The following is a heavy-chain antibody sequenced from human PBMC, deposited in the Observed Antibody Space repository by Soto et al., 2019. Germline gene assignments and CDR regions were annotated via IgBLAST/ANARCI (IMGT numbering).Heavy chain of an antibody. Sequence: SVKVSCKASGGTFSSYAISWVRQAPGQGLEWMGGIIPIFGTANYAQKSQGRVTITADESTSTAYMELSSLRSEDTAVYYCASQPSGSGPLGNYYYYGMDVWGQGTTVTVSS. CDR2: IIPIFGTA. J-gene: IGHJ6*02. V-gene: IGHV1-69*13. CDR1: GGTFSSYA. D-gene: IGHD6-6*01. CDR3: ASQPSGSGPLGNYYYYGMDV.